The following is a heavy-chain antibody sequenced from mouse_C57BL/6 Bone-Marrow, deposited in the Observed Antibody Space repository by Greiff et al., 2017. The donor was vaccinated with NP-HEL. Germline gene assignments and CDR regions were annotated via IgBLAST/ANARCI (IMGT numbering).Heavy chain of an antibody. Sequence: VQLQQSGAELVRPGASVKLSCTASGFNIKDDYMHWVKQRPEQGLEWIGWIDPENGDTEYASKFQGKATITADTSSNTAYLQLSSLTSEDTAVSCCTNYDGYGGFAYWGQGTLVTVSA. CDR1: GFNIKDDY. D-gene: IGHD2-3*01. V-gene: IGHV14-4*01. J-gene: IGHJ3*01. CDR2: IDPENGDT. CDR3: TNYDGYGGFAY.